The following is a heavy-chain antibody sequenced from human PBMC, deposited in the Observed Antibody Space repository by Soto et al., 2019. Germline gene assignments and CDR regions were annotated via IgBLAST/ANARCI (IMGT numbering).Heavy chain of an antibody. V-gene: IGHV4-59*08. CDR1: GGSISSYY. J-gene: IGHJ4*02. CDR2: IYYSGST. D-gene: IGHD1-1*01. CDR3: ARRYGYSFDY. Sequence: QVQLQESGPGLVKPSETLSLTCTVSGGSISSYYWSWIRQPPGKGLEWIGYIYYSGSTNYNPSLKRRATISVDTSKNQFSLKLSSVTAADTAVYYCARRYGYSFDYWGQGTLVTVSS.